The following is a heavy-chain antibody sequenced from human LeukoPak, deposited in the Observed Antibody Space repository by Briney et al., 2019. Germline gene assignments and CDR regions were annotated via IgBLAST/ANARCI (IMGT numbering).Heavy chain of an antibody. CDR1: GFTFSGHG. Sequence: GGSLRLSCAASGFTFSGHGMHWVRQAPGKGLEWVAVIWYDGSDSRSADSVKGRFTISRDNSKNTLYLQMNSLRAEDTAVYYCATDRGWRTSGYYLYYFEYWGQGTLVTYSS. J-gene: IGHJ4*02. D-gene: IGHD3-3*01. CDR2: IWYDGSDS. CDR3: ATDRGWRTSGYYLYYFEY. V-gene: IGHV3-33*01.